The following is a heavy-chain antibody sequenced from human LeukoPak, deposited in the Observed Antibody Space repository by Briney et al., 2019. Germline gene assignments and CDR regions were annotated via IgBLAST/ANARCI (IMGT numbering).Heavy chain of an antibody. V-gene: IGHV1-18*04. CDR2: VSAYNGNT. CDR1: GYTFTRYY. CDR3: ARGLQETLAWLKAFSAFDI. J-gene: IGHJ3*02. Sequence: ASVKVSCKAFGYTFTRYYMHWVRQAPGQGLEWMGWVSAYNGNTNYAQTFQGRVTMTTDTSTSTAYMEVRSLRSDDTAVYYCARGLQETLAWLKAFSAFDIWGQGTMVTVSS. D-gene: IGHD5-24*01.